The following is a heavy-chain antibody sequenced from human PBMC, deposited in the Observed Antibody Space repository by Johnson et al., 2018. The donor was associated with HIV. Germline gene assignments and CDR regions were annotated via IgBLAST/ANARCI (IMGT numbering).Heavy chain of an antibody. CDR2: IQYDGSKK. CDR1: GFSFSTYD. V-gene: IGHV3-30*02. Sequence: QMLLVESGGGVVQPGGSLRLSCAASGFSFSTYDLHWVRQAPGKGLEWVTFIQYDGSKKNYAVSVKGRFTISRDNSKNTLYLQLNSLRTEDTAVYYCARDQSSRQAFDIWGQGTMVTVSS. CDR3: ARDQSSRQAFDI. D-gene: IGHD6-6*01. J-gene: IGHJ3*02.